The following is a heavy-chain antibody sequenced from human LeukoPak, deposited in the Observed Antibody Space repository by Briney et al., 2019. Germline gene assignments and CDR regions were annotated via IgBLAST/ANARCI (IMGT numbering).Heavy chain of an antibody. CDR3: ARDYCGGDCYTSYHYYYMDV. CDR1: GGSISVYY. V-gene: IGHV4-4*07. Sequence: PSETLSLTCTVSGGSISVYYWSWIRQSAGNGLEGLGRIYTTGSTNYNPSLRSRVTMSVDTSKNQFSLKLSSVTAADPAVYYCARDYCGGDCYTSYHYYYMDVWGKGTTVTVSS. D-gene: IGHD2-21*02. J-gene: IGHJ6*03. CDR2: IYTTGST.